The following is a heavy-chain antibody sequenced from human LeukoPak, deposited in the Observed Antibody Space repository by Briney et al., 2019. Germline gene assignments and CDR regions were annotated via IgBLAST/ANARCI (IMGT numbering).Heavy chain of an antibody. CDR1: GFTFSNSI. CDR3: AKRSTGYYFDS. D-gene: IGHD2-2*01. V-gene: IGHV3-23*01. Sequence: GGSLRLSCAGSGFTFSNSILSWVRQAPGKGLEWLSTFSGNDGYTCYADSVKGRFTISRDNSKNTVYLQMNSLRAEDTANYYCAKRSTGYYFDSWGQGTLVTVSS. CDR2: FSGNDGYT. J-gene: IGHJ4*02.